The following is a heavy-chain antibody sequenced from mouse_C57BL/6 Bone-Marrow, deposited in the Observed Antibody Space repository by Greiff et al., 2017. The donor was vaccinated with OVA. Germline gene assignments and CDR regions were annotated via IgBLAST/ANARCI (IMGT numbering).Heavy chain of an antibody. CDR2: INPNNGGT. CDR1: GYTFTDYY. V-gene: IGHV1-26*01. CDR3: ARHSGFPYYYAMDY. J-gene: IGHJ4*01. D-gene: IGHD3-2*02. Sequence: EVKLQQSGPELVKPGASVKISCKASGYTFTDYYMNWVKQSHGKSLEWIGDINPNNGGTSYNQKFKGKATLTVDKSSSTAYMELRSLTSEDSAVYYCARHSGFPYYYAMDYWGQGTSVTVSS.